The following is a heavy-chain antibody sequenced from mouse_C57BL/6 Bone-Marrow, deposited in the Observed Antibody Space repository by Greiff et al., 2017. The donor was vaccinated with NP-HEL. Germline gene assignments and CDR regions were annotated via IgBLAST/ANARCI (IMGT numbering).Heavy chain of an antibody. D-gene: IGHD3-3*01. J-gene: IGHJ2*01. CDR1: GYTFTSYW. V-gene: IGHV1-69*01. Sequence: VKLQESGAELVMPGASVKLSCKASGYTFTSYWMHWVKQRPGQGLEWIGEIDPSDSYTNYNQKFKGKSTLTVDKSSSTAYMQLSSLTSEDSAVYYCAREGLAHFDYWGQGTTLTVSS. CDR3: AREGLAHFDY. CDR2: IDPSDSYT.